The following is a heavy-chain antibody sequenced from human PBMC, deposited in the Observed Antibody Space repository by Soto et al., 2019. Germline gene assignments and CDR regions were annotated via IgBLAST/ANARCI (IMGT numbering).Heavy chain of an antibody. D-gene: IGHD2-8*01. CDR2: MSPNSGST. J-gene: IGHJ6*02. CDR1: GYTFTSYD. Sequence: QVQLVQSGAEVTKPGASVKVSCKASGYTFTSYDINWVRRATGQGLELMGWMSPNSGSTGNAQKLQGRVTSTRDTSISTVYMEWSNLRPEDTAIYYCARGVDNGVDVWGQGSTVSVSS. CDR3: ARGVDNGVDV. V-gene: IGHV1-8*01.